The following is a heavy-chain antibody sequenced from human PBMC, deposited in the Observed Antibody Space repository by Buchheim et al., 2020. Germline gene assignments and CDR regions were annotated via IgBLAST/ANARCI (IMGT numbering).Heavy chain of an antibody. Sequence: QVQLQQWGAGLLKPSETLSLTCAVYGGSFSGYYWSWIRQPPGKGLEWIGEINHSGSTNYNPSLKSRVTISVDTSKNQFSLKLSSVTAADTAVYYCASLEQQLDNWFDPWGQGTL. CDR2: INHSGST. V-gene: IGHV4-34*01. CDR3: ASLEQQLDNWFDP. D-gene: IGHD6-13*01. CDR1: GGSFSGYY. J-gene: IGHJ5*02.